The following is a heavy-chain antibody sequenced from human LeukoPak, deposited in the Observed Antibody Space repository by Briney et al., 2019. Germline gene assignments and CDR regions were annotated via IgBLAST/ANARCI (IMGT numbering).Heavy chain of an antibody. CDR1: GGSFSGYY. V-gene: IGHV4-34*01. Sequence: PSETLSLTCAVYGGSFSGYYWSWIRQPPGKGLEWIGEINHSGSTNYNPSLKSRVTISVDTSKNQFSLKLSSVTAADTAVCYCARGPYDSSGYSLDYWGQGTLVTVSS. CDR3: ARGPYDSSGYSLDY. J-gene: IGHJ4*02. CDR2: INHSGST. D-gene: IGHD3-22*01.